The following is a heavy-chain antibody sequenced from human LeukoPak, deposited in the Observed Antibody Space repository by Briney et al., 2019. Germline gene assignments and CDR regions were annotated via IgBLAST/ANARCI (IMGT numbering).Heavy chain of an antibody. Sequence: GGSLRLSCAASGFTFSTFAMLWVRQPRGKGLEWVSSIFPSGGEIHYADSVRGRFTISRDNSKNTLYLQMNSLRAEDTAVYYCAKDLSSGWGNWFDPWGQGTLVIVSS. V-gene: IGHV3-23*01. J-gene: IGHJ5*02. CDR1: GFTFSTFA. D-gene: IGHD6-19*01. CDR3: AKDLSSGWGNWFDP. CDR2: IFPSGGEI.